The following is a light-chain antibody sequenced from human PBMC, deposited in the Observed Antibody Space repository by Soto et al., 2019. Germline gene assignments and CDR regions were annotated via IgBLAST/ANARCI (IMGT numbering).Light chain of an antibody. CDR2: GAF. J-gene: IGKJ5*01. CDR1: PSVTNY. CDR3: QQYNSYSRIT. Sequence: EIVLTQSPATLSLSPGERATLSCRASPSVTNYLAWYQQKPGQAPRLVIYGAFNRATGIPARFSGSGSGTDFTLTISSLQPDDFATYYCQQYNSYSRITFGQGTRLEIK. V-gene: IGKV3-11*01.